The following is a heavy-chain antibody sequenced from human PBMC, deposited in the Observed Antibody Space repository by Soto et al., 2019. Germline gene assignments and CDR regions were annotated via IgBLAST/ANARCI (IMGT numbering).Heavy chain of an antibody. CDR3: ARDGGRHSGGIDY. Sequence: QVQLVQSGAEVKKPGSSVKVSCKASGGTFSSYSINWVRQAPGQGLEWMGEIIPIFGTANYAQKFQGSVTITADESTSTDYMELSSLRSEDTAVYYCARDGGRHSGGIDYWGQGTLVTVSS. D-gene: IGHD1-26*01. CDR1: GGTFSSYS. V-gene: IGHV1-69*01. J-gene: IGHJ4*02. CDR2: IIPIFGTA.